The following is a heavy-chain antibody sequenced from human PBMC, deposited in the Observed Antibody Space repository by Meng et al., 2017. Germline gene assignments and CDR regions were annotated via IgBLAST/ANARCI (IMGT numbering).Heavy chain of an antibody. CDR3: ARWSIYCSGGSCYSFDY. D-gene: IGHD2-15*01. Sequence: VEGPGPGRGEPSGTRSLTCAVSGGSISRSNWWSWVRQPPGKGLEWIGEIYHSGSTNYNPSLKSRVTISVDKSKNQFSLKLSSVTASDTAVYYCARWSIYCSGGSCYSFDYWGQGTLVTVSS. CDR2: IYHSGST. V-gene: IGHV4-4*02. CDR1: GGSISRSNW. J-gene: IGHJ4*02.